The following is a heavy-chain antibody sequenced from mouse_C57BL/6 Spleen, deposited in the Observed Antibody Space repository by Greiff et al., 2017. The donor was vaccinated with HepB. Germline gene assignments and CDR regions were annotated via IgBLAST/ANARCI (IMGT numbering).Heavy chain of an antibody. Sequence: EVQLQESGPELVKPGASVKMSCKASGYTFTDYNMHWVKQSHGKSLEWIGYINPNNGGTSYNQKFKGKATLTVNKSSSTAYMELRSLTSEDSAVYYCARSFITTVDAMDYWGQGTSVTVSS. CDR3: ARSFITTVDAMDY. CDR2: INPNNGGT. J-gene: IGHJ4*01. CDR1: GYTFTDYN. D-gene: IGHD1-1*01. V-gene: IGHV1-22*01.